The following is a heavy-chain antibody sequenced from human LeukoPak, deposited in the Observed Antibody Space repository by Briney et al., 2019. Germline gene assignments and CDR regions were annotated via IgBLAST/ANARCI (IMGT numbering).Heavy chain of an antibody. V-gene: IGHV3-23*01. CDR1: GFTFSSYA. Sequence: GGSLRLSCAASGFTFSSYAMSWVRQAPGKGLEWVSAISGSGGSTYYADSVKGRFTISRDNSKNTLYLQMNSLRAEDTAVYYCAKVQNDYVWGSYRLVDYWGQGTLVTVSS. CDR2: ISGSGGST. D-gene: IGHD3-16*02. J-gene: IGHJ4*02. CDR3: AKVQNDYVWGSYRLVDY.